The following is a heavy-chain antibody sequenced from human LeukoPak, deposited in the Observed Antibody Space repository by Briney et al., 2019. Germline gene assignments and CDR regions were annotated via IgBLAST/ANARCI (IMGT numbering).Heavy chain of an antibody. J-gene: IGHJ4*02. CDR2: IYWDDTK. D-gene: IGHD6-19*01. CDR1: GGSISSGDYY. CDR3: AHRSSSLYAFDY. V-gene: IGHV2-5*08. Sequence: QTLSLTCTVSGGSISSGDYYWSWIRQPPGKALEWLALIYWDDTKRYSPSLKSRLTITKDTSKNRVVLTMTNMDPVDTATYYCAHRSSSLYAFDYWGQGTLVTVSS.